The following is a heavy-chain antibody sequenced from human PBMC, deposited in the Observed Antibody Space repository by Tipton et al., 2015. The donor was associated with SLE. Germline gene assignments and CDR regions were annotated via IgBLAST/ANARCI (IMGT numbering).Heavy chain of an antibody. CDR1: GGSISSHY. D-gene: IGHD5/OR15-5a*01. CDR2: MYHDGST. CDR3: ARDLPLAY. Sequence: TLSLTCTVSGGSISSHYWSWIRQPAGKGLEWIASMYHDGSTYYNPSLKSRVTISVDTTKNQFPLRLTSVTAADTAVYYCARDLPLAYWGQGTLITASP. J-gene: IGHJ4*02. V-gene: IGHV4-4*07.